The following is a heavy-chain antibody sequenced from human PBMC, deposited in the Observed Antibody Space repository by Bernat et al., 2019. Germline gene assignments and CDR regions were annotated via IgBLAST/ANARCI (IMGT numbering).Heavy chain of an antibody. D-gene: IGHD3-3*01. CDR1: GGSISSSSYY. CDR2: IYYSGST. CDR3: AKALLEWLPIDAFDI. V-gene: IGHV4-39*01. J-gene: IGHJ3*02. Sequence: QLQLQESGPGLVKPSETLSLTCTVSGGSISSSSYYWGWIRQPPGKGLEWIGSIYYSGSTYYNPSLKSRVTISVDTSKNQFSLKLSSVTAADTAVYYCAKALLEWLPIDAFDIWGQGTMVTVSS.